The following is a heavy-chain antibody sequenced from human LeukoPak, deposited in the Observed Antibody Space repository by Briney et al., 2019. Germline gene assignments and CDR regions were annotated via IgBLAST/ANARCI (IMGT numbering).Heavy chain of an antibody. V-gene: IGHV4-30-4*08. CDR2: IYYSGST. D-gene: IGHD3-10*01. CDR3: ARVRLLWFGEPGTVDY. CDR1: GGSISSGDYY. Sequence: SETLSLTCTVSGGSISSGDYYWCWIRQSPGKGLEWIGYIYYSGSTYYNPSLKSRVTISVDTSKNQFSLKLSSVTAADTAVYYCARVRLLWFGEPGTVDYWGQGTLVTVSS. J-gene: IGHJ4*02.